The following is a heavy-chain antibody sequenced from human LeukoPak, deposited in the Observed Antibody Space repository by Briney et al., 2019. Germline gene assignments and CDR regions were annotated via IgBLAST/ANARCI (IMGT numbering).Heavy chain of an antibody. CDR1: RFTFSSYG. D-gene: IGHD2-2*01. CDR3: AKEMGPIVVVPAAMGGGYYYYYGMDV. Sequence: PGGSLRLSCAASRFTFSSYGMHWVRQAPGKGLEWVAVISYDGSNKYYADSVKGRFTISRDNSKNTLYLQMNSLRAEDTAVYYCAKEMGPIVVVPAAMGGGYYYYYGMDVWGQGTTVTVSS. V-gene: IGHV3-30*18. CDR2: ISYDGSNK. J-gene: IGHJ6*02.